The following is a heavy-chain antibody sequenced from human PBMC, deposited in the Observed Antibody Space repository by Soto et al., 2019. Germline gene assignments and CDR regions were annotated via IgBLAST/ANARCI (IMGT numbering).Heavy chain of an antibody. Sequence: SGGSLRLSCAASGFTFSSYGMHWVRQAPGKGLEWVAVISYDGSNKYYADSVKGRFTISRDNSKNTLYLQMNSLRAEDTAVYYCAKSGDYDFWSGYPKGGYYYYGMDVWGQGTTVTVSS. CDR1: GFTFSSYG. D-gene: IGHD3-3*01. CDR3: AKSGDYDFWSGYPKGGYYYYGMDV. V-gene: IGHV3-30*18. CDR2: ISYDGSNK. J-gene: IGHJ6*02.